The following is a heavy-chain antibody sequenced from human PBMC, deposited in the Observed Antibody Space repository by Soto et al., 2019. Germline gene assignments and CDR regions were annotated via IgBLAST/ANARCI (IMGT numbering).Heavy chain of an antibody. Sequence: AXVKVSCKASGYTFPSYGIIWVRQAPGQGLEWMGWISAYYGNTNYAQKLQGRVTMTTDTSTSTAYMELRRLRSDDTAVYYCARGSYYFDYWGQGTLVTVSS. D-gene: IGHD6-13*01. CDR3: ARGSYYFDY. V-gene: IGHV1-18*01. CDR1: GYTFPSYG. CDR2: ISAYYGNT. J-gene: IGHJ4*02.